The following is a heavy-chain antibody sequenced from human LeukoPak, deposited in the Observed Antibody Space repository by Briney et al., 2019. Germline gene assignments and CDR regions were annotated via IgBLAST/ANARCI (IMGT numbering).Heavy chain of an antibody. CDR2: ISASGGST. J-gene: IGHJ4*02. CDR1: GFTFSSYA. D-gene: IGHD2-21*01. Sequence: GGSLRLSCAASGFTFSSYAMTWVRQAPGKGLEWVSAISASGGSTYYADSVRGRFTISRDNSKNTLYLQMNSLRAEDAAVYFCAKAPVTSCRGAYCYPFDSWGQGTLVTVSS. V-gene: IGHV3-23*01. CDR3: AKAPVTSCRGAYCYPFDS.